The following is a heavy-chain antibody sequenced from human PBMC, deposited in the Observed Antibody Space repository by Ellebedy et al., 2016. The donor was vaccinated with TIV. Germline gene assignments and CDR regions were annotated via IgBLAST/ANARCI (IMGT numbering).Heavy chain of an antibody. Sequence: PGGSLRLSCAASGFAVSSNYMTWVRQAPGKGLEWVALISYDGSNKYFADSVQGRFTISRDNSQNTLYLLMNSLRGDDTAIYYCARALNHVDTVSTAPLDCWGQGTLVTVSS. CDR1: GFAVSSNY. V-gene: IGHV3-30*03. J-gene: IGHJ4*02. D-gene: IGHD5/OR15-5a*01. CDR3: ARALNHVDTVSTAPLDC. CDR2: ISYDGSNK.